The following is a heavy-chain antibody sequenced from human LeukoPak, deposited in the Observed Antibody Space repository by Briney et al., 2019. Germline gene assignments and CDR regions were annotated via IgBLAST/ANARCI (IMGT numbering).Heavy chain of an antibody. CDR3: AKDGQRYNWNDGVDY. CDR2: IRYDGSNK. CDR1: GFTFSSYG. Sequence: TGGSLRLSCAASGFTFSSYGMHWVRQAPGKGLEWVAFIRYDGSNKYYADSVKGRFTISRDNSKNTLYLQMNSLRAEDTAVYYCAKDGQRYNWNDGVDYWGQGTLVTVSS. D-gene: IGHD1-20*01. J-gene: IGHJ4*02. V-gene: IGHV3-30*02.